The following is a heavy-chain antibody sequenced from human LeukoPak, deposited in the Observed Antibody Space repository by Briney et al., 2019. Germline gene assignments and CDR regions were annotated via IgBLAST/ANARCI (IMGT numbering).Heavy chain of an antibody. Sequence: PSETLSLTCAVYGGSFSGYYWSWIRQPPGKGLEWIGYIHYSGSTNYNPSLQSRVTISVDTSRSHFSLKLSSATAADTAVYYCARGERLGPDFWGQGTLVTVSS. CDR3: ARGERLGPDF. V-gene: IGHV4-59*01. CDR1: GGSFSGYY. J-gene: IGHJ4*02. CDR2: IHYSGST. D-gene: IGHD1-1*01.